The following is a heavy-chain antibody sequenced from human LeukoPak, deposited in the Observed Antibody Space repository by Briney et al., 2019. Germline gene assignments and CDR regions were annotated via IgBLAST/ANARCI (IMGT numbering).Heavy chain of an antibody. V-gene: IGHV1-18*01. CDR3: ARESNGGYGFDY. J-gene: IGHJ4*02. CDR1: GYTFNNYG. D-gene: IGHD5-12*01. CDR2: ISAQNGNT. Sequence: GASVRVSCKGSGYTFNNYGISWVRQAPGQGLEWRGWISAQNGNTNYMQQFLGRVTMTRDTSASTAYMELRSLKSDDTAVYYCARESNGGYGFDYWGQGTPVTVAS.